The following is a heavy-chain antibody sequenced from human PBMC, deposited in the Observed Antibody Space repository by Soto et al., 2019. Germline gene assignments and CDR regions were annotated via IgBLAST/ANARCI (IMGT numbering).Heavy chain of an antibody. J-gene: IGHJ4*02. V-gene: IGHV3-23*01. CDR1: GFTFSSYA. CDR2: ISGSGGST. Sequence: EVQLLESGGGLVQPGGSLRLSCAASGFTFSSYAMSWVRQAPGKGLEWVSAISGSGGSTYYADSVKGRFTISRDNSKNTLYLQMKSLRAEDTAVYYCAKYSSSSEQSGNVDYWGQGTLVTVSS. D-gene: IGHD6-13*01. CDR3: AKYSSSSEQSGNVDY.